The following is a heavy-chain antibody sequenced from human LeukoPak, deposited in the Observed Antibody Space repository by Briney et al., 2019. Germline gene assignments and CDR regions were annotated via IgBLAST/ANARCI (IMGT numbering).Heavy chain of an antibody. CDR1: GGSISSSSYW. CDR3: ARGHHYDTLEGYFQH. D-gene: IGHD3-22*01. J-gene: IGHJ1*01. Sequence: PSETLSPTCTVSGGSISSSSYWWGWIRQPPGKGLEWIGNIYHTGSTYYNPSLKSRVTISVDTSKNQFSLKLSSVTAADTAVYYCARGHHYDTLEGYFQHWGQGTLVTVSS. V-gene: IGHV4-39*07. CDR2: IYHTGST.